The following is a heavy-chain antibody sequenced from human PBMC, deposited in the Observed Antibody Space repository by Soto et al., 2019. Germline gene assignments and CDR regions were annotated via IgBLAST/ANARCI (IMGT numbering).Heavy chain of an antibody. CDR1: GFTFSSYG. D-gene: IGHD4-17*01. CDR2: IWYDGSNK. Sequence: QVQLVESGGGVVQPGRSLRLSCAASGFTFSSYGMHWVRQAPGKGLEWVAAIWYDGSNKYYADSVKGRFTISRDNSKSTRYLQLRGLRPGDTAVYYCAREEQGDYGGDHWGQGTLVTVSS. V-gene: IGHV3-33*01. J-gene: IGHJ4*02. CDR3: AREEQGDYGGDH.